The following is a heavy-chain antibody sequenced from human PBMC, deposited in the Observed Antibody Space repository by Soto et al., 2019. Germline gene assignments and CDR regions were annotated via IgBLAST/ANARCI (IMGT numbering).Heavy chain of an antibody. Sequence: GGSLRLSCAASGFTFSSYGMHWVRQAPGKGLEWVAVISYDGSNKYYADSVKGRFTISRDNSKNTLYLQMNSLRAEDTAVYYCAKATVGATYGMDVWGQGTTVTAP. CDR3: AKATVGATYGMDV. D-gene: IGHD1-26*01. CDR2: ISYDGSNK. V-gene: IGHV3-30*18. CDR1: GFTFSSYG. J-gene: IGHJ6*02.